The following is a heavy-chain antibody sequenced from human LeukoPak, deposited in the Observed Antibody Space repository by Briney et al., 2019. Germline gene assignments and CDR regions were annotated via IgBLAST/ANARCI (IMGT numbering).Heavy chain of an antibody. J-gene: IGHJ6*03. CDR1: GYTFATYG. CDR3: ARDLSYGYYYMDV. Sequence: ASVKVSCKTSGYTFATYGISWVRQAPGQGLEWMGWISAYNGNTSYAQKLQGRVTMTTDTSTSTAYMELRSLRSDDTAVYYCARDLSYGYYYMDVWGKGTTVTVSS. V-gene: IGHV1-18*01. CDR2: ISAYNGNT. D-gene: IGHD5-18*01.